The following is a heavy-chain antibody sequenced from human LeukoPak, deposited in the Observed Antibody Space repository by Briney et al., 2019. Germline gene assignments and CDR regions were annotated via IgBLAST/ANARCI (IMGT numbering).Heavy chain of an antibody. J-gene: IGHJ3*01. Sequence: SETLSLSCTLYSGSFGDDYWGWIRQAPGKGLEWIGEIDHGGSTNYNPSLASRVIVSRNTSKNQFFLNVTSVTVADTALYYCARFSSLTWGDWGDAFDVWGRGTMVTVSS. D-gene: IGHD2-21*02. CDR2: IDHGGST. CDR1: SGSFGDDY. V-gene: IGHV4-34*01. CDR3: ARFSSLTWGDWGDAFDV.